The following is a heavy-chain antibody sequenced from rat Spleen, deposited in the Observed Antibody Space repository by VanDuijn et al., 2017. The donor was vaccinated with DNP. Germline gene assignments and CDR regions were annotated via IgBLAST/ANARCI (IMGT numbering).Heavy chain of an antibody. CDR1: GFTFSDYA. D-gene: IGHD1-11*01. V-gene: IGHV5S23*01. Sequence: EVQLVESGGGLVQPGNSLKLSCAASGFTFSDYAMAWVRQSPKKGLEWVASISATGGSTSYRDSVKGRFTISRDNARSTLYLQMDSLRSEDTATYYCTTDFERGYWGQGVMVTVSS. CDR2: ISATGGST. J-gene: IGHJ2*01. CDR3: TTDFERGY.